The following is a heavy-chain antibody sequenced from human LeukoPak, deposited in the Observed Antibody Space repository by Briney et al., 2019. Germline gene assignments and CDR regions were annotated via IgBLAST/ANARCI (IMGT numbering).Heavy chain of an antibody. Sequence: GGSLRLSCAASGFTFDDYAMHWVRLAPGKGLEWVSGIRWNSGSIGYADSVKGRFTISRDNAKSSLYLQMNSLTTEDTALYYCAKDLTIAVAGSGNFDYWGQGTLVTVSS. V-gene: IGHV3-9*01. CDR2: IRWNSGSI. CDR3: AKDLTIAVAGSGNFDY. D-gene: IGHD6-19*01. J-gene: IGHJ4*02. CDR1: GFTFDDYA.